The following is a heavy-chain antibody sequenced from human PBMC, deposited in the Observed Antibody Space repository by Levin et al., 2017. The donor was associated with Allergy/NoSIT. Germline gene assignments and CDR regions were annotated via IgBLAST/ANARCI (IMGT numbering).Heavy chain of an antibody. CDR3: ARRAEGYCTSISCPTPFDH. D-gene: IGHD2-8*01. V-gene: IGHV1-3*01. CDR1: GYTFITHS. CDR2: INGDNGDT. J-gene: IGHJ4*02. Sequence: RASVKVSCTASGYTFITHSVHWVRQAPGQRLEWMGWINGDNGDTKHAQKFQGRVTITRDKSAGAAYMELSSLRSEDTAVYYCARRAEGYCTSISCPTPFDHWGQGTLVTVSS.